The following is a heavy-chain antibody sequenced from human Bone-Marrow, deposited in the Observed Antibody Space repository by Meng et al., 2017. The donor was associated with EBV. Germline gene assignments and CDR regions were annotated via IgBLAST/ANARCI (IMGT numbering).Heavy chain of an antibody. Sequence: QGPLRGSVPGLVRPSGTVSSTCAVSGGSISSSNWWSWVRQPPGKGLEWIGEIYHSGSTNYNPSLKSRVTISVDKSKNQFSLKLSSVTAADTAVYYCARVPTLWYFDYWGQGTLVTVSS. V-gene: IGHV4-4*02. D-gene: IGHD2-21*01. CDR3: ARVPTLWYFDY. CDR2: IYHSGST. J-gene: IGHJ4*02. CDR1: GGSISSSNW.